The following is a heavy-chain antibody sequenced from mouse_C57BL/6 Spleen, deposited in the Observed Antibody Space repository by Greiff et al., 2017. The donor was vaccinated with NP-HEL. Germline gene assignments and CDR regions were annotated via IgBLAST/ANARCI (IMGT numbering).Heavy chain of an antibody. J-gene: IGHJ2*01. Sequence: VHVKQSGPELVKPGASVKISCKASGYSFTDYNMNWVKQSNGKSLEWIGVINPNYGTTSYNQKFKGKATLTVDQSSSTAYMQLNSLTSEDSAVYYCARPGITTDYFDYWGQGTTLTVSS. CDR2: INPNYGTT. CDR3: ARPGITTDYFDY. D-gene: IGHD1-1*01. CDR1: GYSFTDYN. V-gene: IGHV1-39*01.